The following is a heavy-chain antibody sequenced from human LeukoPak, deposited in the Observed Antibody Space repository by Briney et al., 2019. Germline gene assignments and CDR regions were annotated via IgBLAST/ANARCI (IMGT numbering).Heavy chain of an antibody. V-gene: IGHV5-51*01. Sequence: GESLKISCKASGYSFTSYWIGWVRQMPGKGLEWMGIIYPGDSGTRYSPSFPGQVTISADKSISTAYLQWSSLKASDTAMYFCARRSSPGQWVAAPFDPWGQGTLVTVSS. CDR3: ARRSSPGQWVAAPFDP. J-gene: IGHJ5*02. D-gene: IGHD6-19*01. CDR2: IYPGDSGT. CDR1: GYSFTSYW.